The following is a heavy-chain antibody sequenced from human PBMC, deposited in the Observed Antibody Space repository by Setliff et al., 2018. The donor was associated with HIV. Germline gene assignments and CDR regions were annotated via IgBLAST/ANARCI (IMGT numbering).Heavy chain of an antibody. CDR3: LRGGSFGDIPNC. J-gene: IGHJ4*02. CDR2: ISGSAGST. D-gene: IGHD4-17*01. Sequence: PGGSLRLSCAASGFTFSNFAINWVRQAPGKGLEWVSTISGSAGSTYYADSVKGRFTVSRDNAKNSLYLQMNSLRAGDTAVYYCLRGGSFGDIPNCWGQGTLVTVSS. CDR1: GFTFSNFA. V-gene: IGHV3-23*01.